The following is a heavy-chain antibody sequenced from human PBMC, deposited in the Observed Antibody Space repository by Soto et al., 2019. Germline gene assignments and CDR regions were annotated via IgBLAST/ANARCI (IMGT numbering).Heavy chain of an antibody. CDR1: GFTFSSYS. CDR3: ARDPGWYYYDSSGYYDY. D-gene: IGHD3-22*01. V-gene: IGHV3-48*02. Sequence: GGSLRLSCAASGFTFSSYSMNWVRQAPGKGLEWVSYISSSSSTIYYADSVKGRFTISRDNAKNSLYLQMNSLRDEDTAVYYCARDPGWYYYDSSGYYDYWGQGTLVTVSS. CDR2: ISSSSSTI. J-gene: IGHJ4*02.